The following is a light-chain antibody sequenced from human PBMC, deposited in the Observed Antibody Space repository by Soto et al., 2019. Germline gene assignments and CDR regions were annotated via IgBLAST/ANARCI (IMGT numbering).Light chain of an antibody. CDR1: QSISSN. CDR3: QQKYRVPRT. V-gene: IGKV1-39*01. J-gene: IGKJ1*01. Sequence: DIQMTHSPSSLSASVGDRVTITCRASQSISSNLNWYQQKPGKAPKLLIYGASTLQSGVPSRFSGSGSGTDFTLTISSLQPEDYATYFCQQKYRVPRTFGQGTKVDIK. CDR2: GAS.